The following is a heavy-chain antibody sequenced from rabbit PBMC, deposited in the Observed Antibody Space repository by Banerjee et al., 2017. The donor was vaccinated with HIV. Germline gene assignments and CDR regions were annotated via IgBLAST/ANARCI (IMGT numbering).Heavy chain of an antibody. J-gene: IGHJ4*01. CDR2: IATGSSGST. CDR1: GFSFSSRYW. V-gene: IGHV1S45*01. CDR3: ARDLAGVIGWNFGL. Sequence: QAQLEESGGDLVKPEGSLTLTCTASGFSFSSRYWIWWVRQAPGKGLEWIAYIATGSSGSTAYANWAKGRFTISKTSSTTVTLQMTSLTAADTATYFCARDLAGVIGWNFGLWGPGTLVTVS. D-gene: IGHD4-1*01.